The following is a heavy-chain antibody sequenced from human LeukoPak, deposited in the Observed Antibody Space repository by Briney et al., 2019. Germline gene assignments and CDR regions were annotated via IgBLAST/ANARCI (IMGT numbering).Heavy chain of an antibody. CDR3: AKDFLRYCSGGSCSYFDY. CDR1: GFTFSSYG. V-gene: IGHV3-23*01. J-gene: IGHJ4*02. D-gene: IGHD2-15*01. Sequence: GGTLRLSCAASGFTFSSYGMSWVRQAPGKGLEWVSSTSGSGDSTHYADSVKGRFTISRDNSKNTLYLQMNSLRAEDTAVYYCAKDFLRYCSGGSCSYFDYWGQGTLVTVSS. CDR2: TSGSGDST.